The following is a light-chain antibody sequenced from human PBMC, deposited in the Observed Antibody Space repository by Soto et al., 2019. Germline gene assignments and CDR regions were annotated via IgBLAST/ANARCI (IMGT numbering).Light chain of an antibody. J-gene: IGLJ1*01. CDR1: SSDVGPYNY. Sequence: QSVLTQPASMSGAPGHSITISCAGTSSDVGPYNYVSWYQQHPGKAPKLMIYDVSNRPSGVSDRFSGSKSGNTASLTISGLQAEDEADYYCCSYSRITTYVFGTGTKVTVL. CDR2: DVS. CDR3: CSYSRITTYV. V-gene: IGLV2-14*03.